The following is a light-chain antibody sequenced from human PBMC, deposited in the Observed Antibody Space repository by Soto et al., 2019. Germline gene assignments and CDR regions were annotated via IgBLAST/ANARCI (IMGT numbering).Light chain of an antibody. CDR3: QSYDISLHNYV. CDR2: GDN. Sequence: QSVLTQPPSVSGAPGQRVSISCTGSTSNIGAPYDVHWYQHLPGTAPKLLIYGDNNRPSGLPHRFSGSKSGTSASLAITRLQAEDEADYYCQSYDISLHNYVFGTGTKLTVL. V-gene: IGLV1-40*01. CDR1: TSNIGAPYD. J-gene: IGLJ1*01.